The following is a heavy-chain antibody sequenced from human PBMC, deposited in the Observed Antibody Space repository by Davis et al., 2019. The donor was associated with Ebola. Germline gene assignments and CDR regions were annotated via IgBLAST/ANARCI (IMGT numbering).Heavy chain of an antibody. CDR2: INPITGGT. CDR3: AREGGRYYDSSGYVFDI. V-gene: IGHV1-46*01. J-gene: IGHJ3*02. Sequence: ASVTFPCNASGYRFTSYYMHWVRQAPGQGLEWMGIINPITGGTSYAQNFQVRVNMTRDTSTSTVYMELSSLRSEDTAVYYCAREGGRYYDSSGYVFDIWGQGTMVKVSS. D-gene: IGHD3-22*01. CDR1: GYRFTSYY.